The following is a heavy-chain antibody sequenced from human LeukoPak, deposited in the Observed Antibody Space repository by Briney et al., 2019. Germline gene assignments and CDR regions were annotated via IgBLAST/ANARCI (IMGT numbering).Heavy chain of an antibody. CDR3: ARVGYSGYDIMNYFDY. Sequence: GGSLRLSCAASGFTFSDYYMSWIRQAPGKGLEWVSYISSSGSTIYYADSVKGGFTISRDNAKNSLYLQMNSLRAEDTAVYYCARVGYSGYDIMNYFDYWGQGTLVTVSS. D-gene: IGHD5-12*01. CDR1: GFTFSDYY. V-gene: IGHV3-11*01. J-gene: IGHJ4*02. CDR2: ISSSGSTI.